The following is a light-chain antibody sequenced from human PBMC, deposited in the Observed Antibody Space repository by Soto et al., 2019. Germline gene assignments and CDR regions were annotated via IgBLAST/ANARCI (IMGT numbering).Light chain of an antibody. CDR2: EAY. Sequence: QSVLTQPASVSGSPGQSITISCTGTSTDVGSHKLVSWYQQYAGNAPKLIIFEAYKRPSGVSNRFSGSKSGSTATLTIYGLQAEHEADYYSCSNAVGSPDVFGTATKV. J-gene: IGLJ1*01. CDR3: CSNAVGSPDV. V-gene: IGLV2-23*01. CDR1: STDVGSHKL.